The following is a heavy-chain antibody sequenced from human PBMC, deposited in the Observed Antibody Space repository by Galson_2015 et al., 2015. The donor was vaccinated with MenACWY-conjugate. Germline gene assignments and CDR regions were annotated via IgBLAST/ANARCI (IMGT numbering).Heavy chain of an antibody. CDR2: IHYSGTT. CDR1: GGSINSDGYW. D-gene: IGHD3-22*01. J-gene: IGHJ5*02. V-gene: IGHV4-39*01. Sequence: SETLSLTCTVSGGSINSDGYWWGWIRQPPGKGLEWIGSIHYSGTTHYNPSLKSRVTISVDTSKNQFSLKLSSVSAADTAVYYCARLPRGINLILEGSWGQGILVTVSS. CDR3: ARLPRGINLILEGS.